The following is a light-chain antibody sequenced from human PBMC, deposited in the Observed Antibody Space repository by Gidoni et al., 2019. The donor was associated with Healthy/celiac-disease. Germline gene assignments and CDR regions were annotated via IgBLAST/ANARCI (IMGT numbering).Light chain of an antibody. J-gene: IGKJ4*01. CDR2: DAS. CDR1: QSVSSY. CDR3: QQRSNWPPVLT. Sequence: EVVLKQSPATLSLSPGERATLSCRARQSVSSYLAWYQQKPGQAPRLLIYDASNRTTGLPARFSGSGSGTDFALTISSLGPEDFAVYFCQQRSNWPPVLTFGGGTKVEIK. V-gene: IGKV3-11*01.